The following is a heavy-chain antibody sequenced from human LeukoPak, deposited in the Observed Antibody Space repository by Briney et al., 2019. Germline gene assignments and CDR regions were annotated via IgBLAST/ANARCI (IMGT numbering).Heavy chain of an antibody. CDR1: GFTFSSYG. V-gene: IGHV3-23*01. D-gene: IGHD3-16*01. Sequence: GGSLRLSCVASGFTFSSYGMAWVRQVPGKGLEWVSTISGSGDVSYYADSVKGRFSVSRVNSNNTLFLQMNSLTADDSALYYCAKLAALWEVWHAFDPWGHGTLVTVSS. CDR2: ISGSGDVS. J-gene: IGHJ3*01. CDR3: AKLAALWEVWHAFDP.